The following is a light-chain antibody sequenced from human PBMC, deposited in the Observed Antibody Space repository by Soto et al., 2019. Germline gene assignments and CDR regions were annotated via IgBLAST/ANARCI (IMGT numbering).Light chain of an antibody. CDR1: SSNIGGNS. Sequence: QSVLTQPRSVSGSPGQSVTISCSGSSSNIGGNSVSWYQQLPGTAPKLLIYDDDKRPSGIPDRFSGSKSGTSATLGITGFQTGDEADHYCGSWDSSLSAYVFGTGTKVTVL. CDR3: GSWDSSLSAYV. V-gene: IGLV1-51*01. CDR2: DDD. J-gene: IGLJ1*01.